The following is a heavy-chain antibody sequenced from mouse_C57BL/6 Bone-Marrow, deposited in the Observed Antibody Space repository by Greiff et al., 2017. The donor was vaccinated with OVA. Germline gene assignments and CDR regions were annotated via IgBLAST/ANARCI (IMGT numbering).Heavy chain of an antibody. D-gene: IGHD2-5*01. J-gene: IGHJ1*03. CDR3: ARTYYSNVWYFDV. Sequence: QVQLQQPGAELVRPGTSVKLSCKASGYTFTSYWMHWVKQRPGQGLEWIGVIDPSDSYTNYNQKFKGKATLTVATSSSTAYMQLSSLTSEDTAVDYGARTYYSNVWYFDVWGTGTTVTVSS. CDR1: GYTFTSYW. CDR2: IDPSDSYT. V-gene: IGHV1-59*01.